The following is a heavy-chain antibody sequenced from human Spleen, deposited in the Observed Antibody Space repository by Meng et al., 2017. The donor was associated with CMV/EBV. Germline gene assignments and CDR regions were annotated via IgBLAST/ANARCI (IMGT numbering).Heavy chain of an antibody. Sequence: GESLKISCAASGFTFSSYAMHWVRQAPGKGLEWVAVISYDGTNRYYVDSVKGRFTVSRDTSKNTLYLQMNSLRLEDTAIYFCARDGWLQSYYFDFWGQGTLVTVSS. CDR3: ARDGWLQSYYFDF. D-gene: IGHD5-24*01. CDR1: GFTFSSYA. J-gene: IGHJ4*02. V-gene: IGHV3-30-3*01. CDR2: ISYDGTNR.